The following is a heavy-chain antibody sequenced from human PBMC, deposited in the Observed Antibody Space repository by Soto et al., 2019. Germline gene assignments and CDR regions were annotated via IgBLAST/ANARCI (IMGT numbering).Heavy chain of an antibody. CDR3: VKSGSYGLSTAFDS. V-gene: IGHV3-64D*06. CDR2: ISSSGDST. D-gene: IGHD5-18*01. J-gene: IGHJ4*02. Sequence: GGSLRLSCSASGFTFSSYSMHWVRQAPGKGLEYVSAISSSGDSTYYADAVKGRFTISRDNSKNTHYLQMSSLRAEATAVYYCVKSGSYGLSTAFDSWGQGTLVTVS. CDR1: GFTFSSYS.